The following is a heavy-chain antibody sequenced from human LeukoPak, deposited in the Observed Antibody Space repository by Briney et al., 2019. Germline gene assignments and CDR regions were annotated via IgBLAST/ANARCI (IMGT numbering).Heavy chain of an antibody. Sequence: ASVKVSCKASGYTFPSYFMHWVRQAPGQGLEWMGIINPTGGSTTYAQKFQGRVTMTRDTSISTAYMELSRLRSDDTAVYYCARDSRETGTDYYYYYGMDVWGQGTTVTVSS. CDR1: GYTFPSYF. D-gene: IGHD1/OR15-1a*01. CDR2: INPTGGST. V-gene: IGHV1-46*01. CDR3: ARDSRETGTDYYYYYGMDV. J-gene: IGHJ6*02.